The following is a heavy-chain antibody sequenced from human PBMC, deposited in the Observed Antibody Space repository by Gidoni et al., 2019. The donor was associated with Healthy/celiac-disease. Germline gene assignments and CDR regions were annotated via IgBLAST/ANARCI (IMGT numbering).Heavy chain of an antibody. J-gene: IGHJ4*02. D-gene: IGHD2-2*02. V-gene: IGHV1-2*02. CDR1: GYTFTGYY. CDR2: INPNSCGT. Sequence: QVQLVQSGAEVQKPGASVKVSCQASGYTFTGYYMHWVRQAPGQGLEWMGWINPNSCGTNYAQKFQGRVTMTGDTSISTAYMELSRLRSDDTAVYYCARDSSIGYCSSTSCYTTAFDYWVQGTLVTVSS. CDR3: ARDSSIGYCSSTSCYTTAFDY.